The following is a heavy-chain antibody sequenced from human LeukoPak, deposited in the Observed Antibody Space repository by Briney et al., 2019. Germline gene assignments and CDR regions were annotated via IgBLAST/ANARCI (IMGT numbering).Heavy chain of an antibody. Sequence: GGSLRLSCAASGFTFSSYAMSWVRQAPGKGLEWVSAISGSGGSTYYADSVKGRFTISRDNSKNTLYLQMNSLRAEDTAVYYCAKAKSGLYCGGGSCPNDYWGQGTLVTVSS. CDR2: ISGSGGST. D-gene: IGHD2-15*01. J-gene: IGHJ4*02. CDR1: GFTFSSYA. V-gene: IGHV3-23*01. CDR3: AKAKSGLYCGGGSCPNDY.